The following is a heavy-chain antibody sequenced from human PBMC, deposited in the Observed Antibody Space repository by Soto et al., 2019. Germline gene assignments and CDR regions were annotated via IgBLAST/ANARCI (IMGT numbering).Heavy chain of an antibody. CDR2: IDTSGTKI. Sequence: QVQLVESGGDLVKPGGSLRLSCAASGYTFSDYYMSWIRQAPGKGLEWISYIDTSGTKIYYADSVKGRFTITRDNAKNSLYVEMNSLRDEDTAVYYCASHYDMWSGYLSPVDYWGQGTLVTVSS. V-gene: IGHV3-11*01. J-gene: IGHJ4*02. CDR3: ASHYDMWSGYLSPVDY. D-gene: IGHD3-3*01. CDR1: GYTFSDYY.